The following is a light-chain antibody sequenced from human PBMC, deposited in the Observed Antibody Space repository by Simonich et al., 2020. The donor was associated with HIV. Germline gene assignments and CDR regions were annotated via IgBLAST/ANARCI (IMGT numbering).Light chain of an antibody. CDR3: QQYYITPHT. CDR2: WAS. CDR1: QTILYSSNNKNY. V-gene: IGKV4-1*01. J-gene: IGKJ1*01. Sequence: DIVMTQSPDSLAVSLGERATINCTSSQTILYSSNNKNYLAWYQQRPRQPPNLLIYWASTRESGVPDRFSRSGSGTDFTLTINSLQAEDVAFYYCQQYYITPHTFGQGTKVEIK.